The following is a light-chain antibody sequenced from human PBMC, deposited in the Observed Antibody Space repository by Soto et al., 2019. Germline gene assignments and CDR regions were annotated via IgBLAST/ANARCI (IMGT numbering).Light chain of an antibody. Sequence: EIVMTQSPATLSVSPGERATLSCRASQSVSSNLAWYQHKPGQAPRLLVYGASTRATGGPARFSGGGSGTELTLTISSLQSEDFALYYCQQYNNWRHTFGQGTKLEIK. CDR3: QQYNNWRHT. V-gene: IGKV3-15*01. J-gene: IGKJ2*01. CDR1: QSVSSN. CDR2: GAS.